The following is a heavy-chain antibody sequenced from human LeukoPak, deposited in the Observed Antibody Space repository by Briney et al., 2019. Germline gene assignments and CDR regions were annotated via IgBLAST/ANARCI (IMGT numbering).Heavy chain of an antibody. J-gene: IGHJ6*02. Sequence: SETLSLTCAVYGGSFSGLYLSWIRQSPGKGLEWIGYIYYSGSTYYNPSLKSRVTISVDTSKNQFSLKLSSVTAADTAVYYCARDRVAGYYYYGMDVWGQGTTVTVSS. CDR2: IYYSGST. V-gene: IGHV4-34*09. D-gene: IGHD2-15*01. CDR3: ARDRVAGYYYYGMDV. CDR1: GGSFSGLY.